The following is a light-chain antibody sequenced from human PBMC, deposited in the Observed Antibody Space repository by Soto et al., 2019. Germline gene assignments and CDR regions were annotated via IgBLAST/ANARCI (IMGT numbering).Light chain of an antibody. CDR1: QSVSYN. Sequence: EIVMTQSPATLSVSPGERATLSCRASQSVSYNLAWYQHKPGQAPRLLIYAASTRPSGVPARFSGRGYGTEFTLTITSLQSEDFAVYYCQQYNNWHPLTFGGGTKVEIK. CDR3: QQYNNWHPLT. V-gene: IGKV3-15*01. J-gene: IGKJ4*01. CDR2: AAS.